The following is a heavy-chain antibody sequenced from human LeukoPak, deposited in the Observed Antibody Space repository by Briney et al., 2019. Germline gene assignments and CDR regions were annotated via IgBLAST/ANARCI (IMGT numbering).Heavy chain of an antibody. V-gene: IGHV4-38-2*02. CDR3: ARTSSYSGYESWFDP. D-gene: IGHD5-12*01. CDR2: IYHSGST. Sequence: SETLSLTCTVSGYSISSGYYWGWIRQPPGKGLEWIGSIYHSGSTYYNPSLKSRVTISVDTSKNQFSLKLSSVTAADTAVYYCARTSSYSGYESWFDPWGQGTLVTVSS. J-gene: IGHJ5*02. CDR1: GYSISSGYY.